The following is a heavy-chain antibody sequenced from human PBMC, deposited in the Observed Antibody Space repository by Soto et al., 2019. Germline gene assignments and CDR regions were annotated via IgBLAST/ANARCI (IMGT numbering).Heavy chain of an antibody. CDR3: PSGVSYCFDP. D-gene: IGHD2-8*01. CDR1: GYTFTSYD. J-gene: IGHJ5*02. V-gene: IGHV1-8*01. Sequence: QVQLVQSGAEVKKPGASVTVSCKASGYTFTSYDINWVRHATGQGLEWMGWMNPNSGNTGYAQKFKGRATITKNTSISTAYMELCSLGSEDTAVYYFPSGVSYCFDPWGQGTLVTVSS. CDR2: MNPNSGNT.